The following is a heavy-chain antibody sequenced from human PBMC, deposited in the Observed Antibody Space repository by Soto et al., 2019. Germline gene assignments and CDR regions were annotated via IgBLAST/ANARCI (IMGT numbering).Heavy chain of an antibody. CDR1: SGSISSSNW. CDR3: ARSVCSGGSCYPWDFDF. V-gene: IGHV4-4*02. CDR2: IYHSGST. Sequence: QVQLQESGPGLVKPSGTLSLTCAVSSGSISSSNWWSWVRQPPGKGLEWIGEIYHSGSTNYNPSLKSRVTISVDKSQNQFSLKLSSVTAADTAVYYCARSVCSGGSCYPWDFDFWGQGTLVTVSS. D-gene: IGHD2-15*01. J-gene: IGHJ4*02.